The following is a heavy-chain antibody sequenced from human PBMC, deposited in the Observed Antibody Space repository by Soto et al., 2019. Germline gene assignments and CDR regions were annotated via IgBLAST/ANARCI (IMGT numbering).Heavy chain of an antibody. V-gene: IGHV4-59*08. D-gene: IGHD3-9*01. CDR3: ARVRDFDWPHYYYYYMDV. Sequence: SETLSLTCTVSGISIRDHYWSWIRQPPGKGLEWIGYIYYSGSTNYNPSLKSRVTISVDTSKNQFSLKLSSVTAADTAVYYCARVRDFDWPHYYYYYMDVWGKGTTVTVSS. J-gene: IGHJ6*03. CDR1: GISIRDHY. CDR2: IYYSGST.